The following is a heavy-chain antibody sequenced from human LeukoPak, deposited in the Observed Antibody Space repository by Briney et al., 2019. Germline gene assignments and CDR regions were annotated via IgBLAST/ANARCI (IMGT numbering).Heavy chain of an antibody. V-gene: IGHV1-2*02. J-gene: IGHJ4*02. D-gene: IGHD4-11*01. CDR3: ARASYSRAARPLGIDY. CDR2: INPNSGGT. CDR1: GYTFTGYY. Sequence: ASVKVSCKASGYTFTGYYMHWVRQAPGQGLEWMGWINPNSGGTNYAQKFQGRVTMTRDTSISTAYMELSRLRSDDTAVYYCARASYSRAARPLGIDYWGQGTLVTVPS.